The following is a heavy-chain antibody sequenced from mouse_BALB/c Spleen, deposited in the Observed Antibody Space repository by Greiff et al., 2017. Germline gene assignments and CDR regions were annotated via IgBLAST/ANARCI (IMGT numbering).Heavy chain of an antibody. CDR2: ISSGGSYT. Sequence: EVQGVESGGDLVKPGGSLKLSCAASGFTFSSYGMSWVRQTPDKRLEWVATISSGGSYTYYPDSVKGRFTISRDNAKNTLYLQMSSLKSEDTALYYCARHLFYDGYYWFAYWGQGTLVTVSA. CDR1: GFTFSSYG. CDR3: ARHLFYDGYYWFAY. D-gene: IGHD2-3*01. J-gene: IGHJ3*01. V-gene: IGHV5-6*01.